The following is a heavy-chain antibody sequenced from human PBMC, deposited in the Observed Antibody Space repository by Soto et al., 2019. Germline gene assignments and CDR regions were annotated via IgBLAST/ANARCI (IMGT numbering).Heavy chain of an antibody. Sequence: EVQVVESGGTLVQPGGSLKLSCAASGFDASVNFMTWVRQAPGKGLEWVSSINNAGTTFYADSVKGRFTISRDDSKNTRFLQMNSLRVEETAMYYCVRENYYYGMDVWGQGTAVTVSS. V-gene: IGHV3-66*01. CDR2: INNAGTT. J-gene: IGHJ6*02. CDR1: GFDASVNF. CDR3: VRENYYYGMDV.